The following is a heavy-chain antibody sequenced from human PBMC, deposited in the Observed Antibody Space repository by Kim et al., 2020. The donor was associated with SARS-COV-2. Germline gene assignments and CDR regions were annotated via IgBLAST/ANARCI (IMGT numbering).Heavy chain of an antibody. D-gene: IGHD7-27*01. CDR3: ASLGMGRYYFDY. CDR1: GGSISSYY. CDR2: IYYSGST. Sequence: SETLSLTCTVSGGSISSYYWSWIRQPPGKGLEWIGYIYYSGSTNYNPSLKSRVTISVDTSKNQFSLKLSSVTAADTAVYYCASLGMGRYYFDYWGQGTLV. V-gene: IGHV4-59*13. J-gene: IGHJ4*02.